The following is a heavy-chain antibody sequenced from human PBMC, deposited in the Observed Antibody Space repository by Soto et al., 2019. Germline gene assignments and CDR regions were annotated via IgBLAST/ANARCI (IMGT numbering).Heavy chain of an antibody. V-gene: IGHV4-30-4*01. CDR2: LYNSGST. CDR1: GGSLSSADNY. CDR3: ASYYDSRDYYYAFDI. D-gene: IGHD3-22*01. Sequence: PSETLSLTCSVSGGSLSSADNYWSWIRQPPGKGLEWIGYLYNSGSTDYNPSLKSRVTISVDTSKNQFSLNLSSVTAADTAVYYCASYYDSRDYYYAFDIWGQGTMVTVSS. J-gene: IGHJ3*02.